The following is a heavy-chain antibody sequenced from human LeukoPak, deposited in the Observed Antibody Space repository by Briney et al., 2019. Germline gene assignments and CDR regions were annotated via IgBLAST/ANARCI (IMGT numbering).Heavy chain of an antibody. J-gene: IGHJ4*02. Sequence: SETLSLTCTVSAASMKTYYWTWIRQSPGKGLEWLGYIYYSGSANYNPSLRNRVTISVDTSKSQFSLILTSVTAADTAIYYCAREGVEMTTAYYFDFWGQGILVTVSS. CDR2: IYYSGSA. D-gene: IGHD2-21*01. CDR1: AASMKTYY. V-gene: IGHV4-59*01. CDR3: AREGVEMTTAYYFDF.